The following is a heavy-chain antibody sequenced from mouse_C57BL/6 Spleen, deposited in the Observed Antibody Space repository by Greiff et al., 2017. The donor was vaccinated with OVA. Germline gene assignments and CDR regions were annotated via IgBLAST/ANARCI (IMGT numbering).Heavy chain of an antibody. J-gene: IGHJ4*01. CDR3: ARFDYDGYYAMDY. V-gene: IGHV7-3*01. CDR2: IRNKANGYTT. Sequence: EVKLMESGGGLVQPGGSLSLSCAASGFTFTDYYMSWVRQPPGQALEWLGFIRNKANGYTTEYSASVKGRFTISRDNPQSILYLQMNALRAEDSATYYCARFDYDGYYAMDYWGQGTSVTVSS. D-gene: IGHD2-4*01. CDR1: GFTFTDYY.